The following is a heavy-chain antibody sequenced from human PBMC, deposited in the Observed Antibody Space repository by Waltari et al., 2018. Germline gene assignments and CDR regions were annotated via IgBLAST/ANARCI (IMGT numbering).Heavy chain of an antibody. V-gene: IGHV4-4*02. CDR1: GESVSNGDL. Sequence: QLKLQESGPGLVKPSGTLSIPCAVSGESVSNGDLWSWVRQTPGKGLEWIGQVHGSGRTNYNPSFASRVTVAVDTSNNRFSLKVISATAADTGVYYCARDRGRGLYLDSWGPGTLVTVSP. CDR3: ARDRGRGLYLDS. CDR2: VHGSGRT. J-gene: IGHJ4*02. D-gene: IGHD2-15*01.